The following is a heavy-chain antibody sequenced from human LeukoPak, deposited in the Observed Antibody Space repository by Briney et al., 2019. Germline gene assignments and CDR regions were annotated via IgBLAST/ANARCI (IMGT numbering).Heavy chain of an antibody. CDR2: IYYSGST. J-gene: IGHJ3*02. D-gene: IGHD4-23*01. V-gene: IGHV4-59*01. Sequence: SETLSLTCTVSGGSISSYYWSWIRQPPGKGLEWIGYIYYSGSTNYNPSLKGRVTISVDTSKNQFSLKLSSVTAADTAVYYCARWYGGNKGAFDIRGQGTMVTVSS. CDR1: GGSISSYY. CDR3: ARWYGGNKGAFDI.